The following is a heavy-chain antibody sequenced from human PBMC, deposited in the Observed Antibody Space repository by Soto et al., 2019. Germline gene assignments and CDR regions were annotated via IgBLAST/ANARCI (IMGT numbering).Heavy chain of an antibody. CDR1: GFTFNRYG. V-gene: IGHV3-23*01. D-gene: IGHD1-7*01. CDR2: ISGSGDST. Sequence: EVQLSESGGGWVQPGGSLRLSCAASGFTFNRYGMSWFRQAPGKGLEWVSAISGSGDSTYYADSVKGRFTISRDSSNNTLYLQMNNLRADDTALYFCVKLRLELLYLDSWGLGALVIVSS. CDR3: VKLRLELLYLDS. J-gene: IGHJ4*02.